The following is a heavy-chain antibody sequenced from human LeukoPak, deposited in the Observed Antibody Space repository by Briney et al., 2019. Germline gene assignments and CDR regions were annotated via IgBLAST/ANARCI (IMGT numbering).Heavy chain of an antibody. CDR2: IKSKTDGGTT. CDR1: GLTFSNYV. V-gene: IGHV3-15*01. Sequence: PGGSLRLSCAASGLTFSNYVMSWVRQAPGRGLEWVGRIKSKTDGGTTDYAAPVKGRFTISRDDSKNTLYLQMNSLKTEDTAVYYCTTLNYYDSSGYLYWGQGTLVTVSS. D-gene: IGHD3-22*01. J-gene: IGHJ4*02. CDR3: TTLNYYDSSGYLY.